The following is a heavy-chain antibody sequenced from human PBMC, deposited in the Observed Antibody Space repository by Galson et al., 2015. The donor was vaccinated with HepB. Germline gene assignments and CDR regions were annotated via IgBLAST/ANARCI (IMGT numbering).Heavy chain of an antibody. CDR3: ARPDYTNTHYYFDF. J-gene: IGHJ4*02. V-gene: IGHV3-30-3*01. D-gene: IGHD4-11*01. Sequence: SLRLSCAASGFTFSSYVIYWVRQAPGKGLEWVAVISYDGNYKYYADSVKGRFTISRDNSKNTLYLQMNSLRAEDTAVYYCARPDYTNTHYYFDFWGQGALVTVSS. CDR2: ISYDGNYK. CDR1: GFTFSSYV.